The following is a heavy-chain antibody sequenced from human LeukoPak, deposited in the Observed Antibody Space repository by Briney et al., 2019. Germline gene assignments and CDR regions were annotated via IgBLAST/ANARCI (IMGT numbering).Heavy chain of an antibody. J-gene: IGHJ4*02. V-gene: IGHV3-21*01. Sequence: GGSLRLSCAASGFTFSSYSMNWVRQAPGKGLEWVSSISSSSSYIYYADSVKGRFTFSRDNAKNSLYLQMNSLRAEDTAVYYCASYSSGYYPSFDYWGQGTLVTVSS. CDR1: GFTFSSYS. D-gene: IGHD3-22*01. CDR3: ASYSSGYYPSFDY. CDR2: ISSSSSYI.